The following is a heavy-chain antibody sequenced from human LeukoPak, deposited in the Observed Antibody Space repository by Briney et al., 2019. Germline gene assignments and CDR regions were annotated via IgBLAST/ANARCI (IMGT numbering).Heavy chain of an antibody. J-gene: IGHJ5*02. D-gene: IGHD7-27*01. CDR2: IIPIFGTA. V-gene: IGHV1-69*06. Sequence: GASVTVSCKASGGTFSSYAISWVRQAPGQGLEWMGGIIPIFGTANYAQKFQGRVTITADKSTSTAYMELSSLRSEDTAVYYCARYLGLGWFDPWGQGTLVTVSS. CDR3: ARYLGLGWFDP. CDR1: GGTFSSYA.